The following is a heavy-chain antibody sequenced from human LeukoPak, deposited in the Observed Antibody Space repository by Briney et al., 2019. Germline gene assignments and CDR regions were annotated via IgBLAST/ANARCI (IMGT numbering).Heavy chain of an antibody. V-gene: IGHV3-30*03. D-gene: IGHD3-22*01. J-gene: IGHJ6*02. Sequence: GGSLRLSCAASLFTFSSYGMHWVRQAPGKGLEWVAVISYDGSNKYYADSAKGRFSISRDNSKNTLYLQMNSLRAEDTAVYYCASVYYYDSSGYFYGMDVWGQGTTVTVSS. CDR1: LFTFSSYG. CDR2: ISYDGSNK. CDR3: ASVYYYDSSGYFYGMDV.